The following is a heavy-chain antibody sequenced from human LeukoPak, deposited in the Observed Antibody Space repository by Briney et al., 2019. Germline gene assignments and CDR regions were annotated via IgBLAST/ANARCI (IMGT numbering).Heavy chain of an antibody. J-gene: IGHJ6*03. Sequence: GGSLRLSCAASGFTFNSFAMSWVRQAPGKGLEWVSTISASGYNTYYADSVQGRFTISRDNSKNTLYLQMNSLRVEDTAVYYCAKGAEEGVVITSVYYYYMDVWGKGTTVTISS. CDR2: ISASGYNT. V-gene: IGHV3-23*01. CDR1: GFTFNSFA. CDR3: AKGAEEGVVITSVYYYYMDV. D-gene: IGHD3-22*01.